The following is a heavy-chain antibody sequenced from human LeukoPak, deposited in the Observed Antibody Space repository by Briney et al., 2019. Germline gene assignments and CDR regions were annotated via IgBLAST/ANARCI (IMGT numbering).Heavy chain of an antibody. J-gene: IGHJ3*02. CDR2: INTNTGNP. D-gene: IGHD5-24*01. Sequence: ASVKVSCKASGYTFTSYAMNWVRQAPGQGLEWMGWINTNTGNPTYAQGFTGRFVFSLDTSVSTAYLQISSLKAEDTAVYYCARGGPSSGGDGYNYRRRLGAFDIWGQGTMVTVSS. CDR3: ARGGPSSGGDGYNYRRRLGAFDI. V-gene: IGHV7-4-1*02. CDR1: GYTFTSYA.